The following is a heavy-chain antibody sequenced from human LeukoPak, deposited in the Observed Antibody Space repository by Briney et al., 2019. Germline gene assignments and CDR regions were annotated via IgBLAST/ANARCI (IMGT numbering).Heavy chain of an antibody. CDR2: MNPNSTSA. V-gene: IGHV1-8*01. CDR1: GYTFTIYD. CDR3: ARTKSSWYGMGFDY. Sequence: ASVTVSFTASGYTFTIYDINWVRQATGQGLEWMGWMNPNSTSAVYAQKFQGRVTMTRNTSISTVYMELSSLKSEDTAVYYCARTKSSWYGMGFDYWGQGTLVTVSS. J-gene: IGHJ4*02. D-gene: IGHD6-13*01.